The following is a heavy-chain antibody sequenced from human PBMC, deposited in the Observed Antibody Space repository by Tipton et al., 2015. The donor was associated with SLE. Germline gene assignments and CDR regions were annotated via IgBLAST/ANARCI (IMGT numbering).Heavy chain of an antibody. V-gene: IGHV4-59*01. CDR2: IYYSGST. Sequence: LRLSCTVSGGSISSYYWSWIRQPPGKGLEWIGYIYYSGSTNYNPSLKSRVTISVDTSKNQISLKLSSVTAADTAVYYCARVRGRGYFQHWGQGTLVTVSS. CDR3: ARVRGRGYFQH. J-gene: IGHJ1*01. CDR1: GGSISSYY. D-gene: IGHD3-10*01.